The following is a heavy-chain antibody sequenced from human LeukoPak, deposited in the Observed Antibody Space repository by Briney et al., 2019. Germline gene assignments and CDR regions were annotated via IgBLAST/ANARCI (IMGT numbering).Heavy chain of an antibody. CDR1: GFTFSTYG. CDR3: AKSLLTTATGTGRAFDI. Sequence: GGSLRLSCAVSGFTFSTYGMHWVRQAPGKGLEWVAVIWYDESKKYYADSVKGRFTISRDNSKNTLYLQMNSLRADDTAVYYCAKSLLTTATGTGRAFDIWGQGTMVTVSS. V-gene: IGHV3-33*06. J-gene: IGHJ3*02. D-gene: IGHD1-1*01. CDR2: IWYDESKK.